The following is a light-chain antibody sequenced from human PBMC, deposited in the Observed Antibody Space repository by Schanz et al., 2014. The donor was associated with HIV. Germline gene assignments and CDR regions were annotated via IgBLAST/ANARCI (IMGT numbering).Light chain of an antibody. CDR1: SSDVGGYTY. V-gene: IGLV2-14*03. J-gene: IGLJ1*01. CDR3: SSYTSSTTYV. CDR2: DVT. Sequence: QSALTQPASVSGSLGQSITISCTGTSSDVGGYTYVSWYQQHPGKVPKLIIYDVTNRPSGVSHRFSGSKSGNTASLTISGLQAEDEADYFCSSYTSSTTYVFGTGTKLTVL.